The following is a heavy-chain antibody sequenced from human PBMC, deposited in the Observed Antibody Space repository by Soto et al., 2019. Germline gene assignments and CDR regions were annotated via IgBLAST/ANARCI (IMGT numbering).Heavy chain of an antibody. V-gene: IGHV3-15*01. CDR3: TTGEGHCSTTSCYSSYYYYGMDV. D-gene: IGHD2-2*01. CDR2: IKSKTDGGTA. J-gene: IGHJ6*02. CDR1: GFTFSNAW. Sequence: EVQLVESGGGLVKPGGSLRLSCTGAGFTFSNAWMSWVRQAPGKGLEWVCRIKSKTDGGTADYAAPVKGRFTISRDDSKDTLFLQMNSLKPEDTAVYYCTTGEGHCSTTSCYSSYYYYGMDVWGQGNTVTVSS.